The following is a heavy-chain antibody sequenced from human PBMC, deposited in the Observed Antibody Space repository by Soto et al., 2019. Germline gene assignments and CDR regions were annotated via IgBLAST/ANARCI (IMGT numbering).Heavy chain of an antibody. V-gene: IGHV3-21*01. CDR3: ARDRLSGGSGSHGYYSYGMDV. CDR1: GFTFSSYS. Sequence: ESGGVLVKPGGSLRLSCAASGFTFSSYSMNWVRQAPGKGLEWVSSISSSSSYIYYADSVKGRFTISRDNAKNSLYLQMNSLRAEDTAVYYCARDRLSGGSGSHGYYSYGMDVWGQGTTVTVSS. D-gene: IGHD1-26*01. CDR2: ISSSSSYI. J-gene: IGHJ6*02.